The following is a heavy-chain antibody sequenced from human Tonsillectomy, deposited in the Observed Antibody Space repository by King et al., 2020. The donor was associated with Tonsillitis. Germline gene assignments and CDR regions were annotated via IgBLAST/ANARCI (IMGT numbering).Heavy chain of an antibody. V-gene: IGHV4-39*01. CDR1: CDSIGSSVYY. D-gene: IGHD3-3*01. CDR2: LYYSGST. Sequence: QLQESGPGLVKPSETLSLTCTVSCDSIGSSVYYWGWIRHPPGKGLEWIGSLYYSGSTYYNTSLKSRVTISVDTSKNQFSLKLTSVTAADTAMYYCAASYSSNDSFDYWGQGTLVTVSS. CDR3: AASYSSNDSFDY. J-gene: IGHJ4*02.